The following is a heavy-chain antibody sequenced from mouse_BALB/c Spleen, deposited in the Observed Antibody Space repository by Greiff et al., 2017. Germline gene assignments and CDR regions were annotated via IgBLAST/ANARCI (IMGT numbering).Heavy chain of an antibody. CDR2: ISNLAYSI. CDR3: ARGYAMDY. CDR1: GFTFSDYG. V-gene: IGHV5-15*02. J-gene: IGHJ4*01. Sequence: EVKLMESGGGLVQPGGSRKLSCAASGFTFSDYGMAWVRQAPGKGPEWVAFISNLAYSIYYADTVTGRFTISRENAKNTLYLEMSSLRSEDTAMYYCARGYAMDYWGQGTSVTVSA.